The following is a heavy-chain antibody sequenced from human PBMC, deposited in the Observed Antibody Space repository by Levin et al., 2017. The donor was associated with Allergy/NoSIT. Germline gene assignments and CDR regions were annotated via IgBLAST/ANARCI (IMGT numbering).Heavy chain of an antibody. V-gene: IGHV3-21*01. J-gene: IGHJ4*02. CDR3: SRDLSFGNPQGFDC. CDR2: ISSTSTYI. Sequence: GESLKISCAASGFTFRSYSMNWVRQAPGKGLEWVSTISSTSTYIYYAESMKGRFTISRDNAKNPVYLQMSSLRAEDTAVYYCSRDLSFGNPQGFDCWGQGTLVTVSS. D-gene: IGHD1-14*01. CDR1: GFTFRSYS.